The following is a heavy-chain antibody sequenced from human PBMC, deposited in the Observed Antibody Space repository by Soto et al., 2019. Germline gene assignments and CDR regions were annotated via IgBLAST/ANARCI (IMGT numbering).Heavy chain of an antibody. V-gene: IGHV1-8*01. Sequence: QVQLVQSGAEVKKPGASVKVSCKASGYTFTGYDINWVRQATGQGLEWMGWMNPNSGNTGYAQKFQGRVTMTRNTSISTAYMELSSLRSEDTAVYYCARAGPDPITIFGVASPPMDVWGKGTTVTVSS. D-gene: IGHD3-3*01. J-gene: IGHJ6*04. CDR1: GYTFTGYD. CDR2: MNPNSGNT. CDR3: ARAGPDPITIFGVASPPMDV.